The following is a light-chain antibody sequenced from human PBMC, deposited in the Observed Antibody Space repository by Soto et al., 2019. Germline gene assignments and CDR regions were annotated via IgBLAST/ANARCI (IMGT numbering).Light chain of an antibody. Sequence: QSVLTQPASVFGSPGQSINISCTGTSSDVGGYNYVSWYQHHPGKAPKLIIYDVSNRPSGVSNPFSGSKSGNTASLTISGLQPEDEADYYCSSYTTSNTRQIVFGTGTKLTVL. CDR3: SSYTTSNTRQIV. J-gene: IGLJ1*01. V-gene: IGLV2-14*03. CDR1: SSDVGGYNY. CDR2: DVS.